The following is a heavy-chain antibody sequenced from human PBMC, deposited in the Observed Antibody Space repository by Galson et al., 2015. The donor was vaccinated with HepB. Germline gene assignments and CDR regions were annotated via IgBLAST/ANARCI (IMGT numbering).Heavy chain of an antibody. CDR3: ARRGSMGVYNWNYQGYYYYMDV. J-gene: IGHJ6*03. CDR2: INPSGGST. D-gene: IGHD1-7*01. Sequence: SVKVSCKASGYTFTSYPMHWVRQAPGQGLEWMGIINPSGGSTSYAQKFQGRVTMTRDTSTSTAYMELSSLRSEDTAVYYCARRGSMGVYNWNYQGYYYYMDVWGKGTTVTVSS. V-gene: IGHV1-46*03. CDR1: GYTFTSYP.